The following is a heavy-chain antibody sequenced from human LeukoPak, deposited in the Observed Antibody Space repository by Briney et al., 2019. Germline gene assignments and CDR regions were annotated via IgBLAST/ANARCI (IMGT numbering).Heavy chain of an antibody. J-gene: IGHJ4*02. CDR1: GFTFSDYY. CDR2: ISSSGSTI. V-gene: IGHV3-11*04. D-gene: IGHD1-26*01. Sequence: PGGSLRLSCAASGFTFSDYYMSWLRQAPGKGLEWVSYISSSGSTIYYADSVKGRFTISRDNAKNSLYLQMNSLRAEDTAVYYCARVKYSGSYPHDYWGQGTLVTVSS. CDR3: ARVKYSGSYPHDY.